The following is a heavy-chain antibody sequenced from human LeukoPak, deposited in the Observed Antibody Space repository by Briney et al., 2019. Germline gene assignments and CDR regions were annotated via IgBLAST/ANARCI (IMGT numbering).Heavy chain of an antibody. CDR1: GYTFTSYG. V-gene: IGHV1-2*02. Sequence: ASVKVSCKASGYTFTSYGISWVRQAPGQGLEWMGWINPNSGGTNYAQKFQGRVTMTRDTSISTAYMELSRLRSDDTAVYYCARGYYDSSGYYYSVDAFDIWGQGTMVTVSS. D-gene: IGHD3-22*01. CDR3: ARGYYDSSGYYYSVDAFDI. J-gene: IGHJ3*02. CDR2: INPNSGGT.